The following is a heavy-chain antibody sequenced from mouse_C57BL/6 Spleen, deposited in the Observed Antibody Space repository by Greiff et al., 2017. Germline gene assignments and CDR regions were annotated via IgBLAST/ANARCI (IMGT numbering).Heavy chain of an antibody. Sequence: DVKLQESGTVLARPGASVKMSCKTSGYTFTSYWMHWVKQRPGQGLEWIGAIYPGNSDTSYNQKFKGKAKLTAVTSASTAYMELSSLTTEDSAVYYCTRHLYPYYAMDYWGQGTSVTVSS. CDR1: GYTFTSYW. J-gene: IGHJ4*01. D-gene: IGHD2-12*01. CDR3: TRHLYPYYAMDY. CDR2: IYPGNSDT. V-gene: IGHV1-5*01.